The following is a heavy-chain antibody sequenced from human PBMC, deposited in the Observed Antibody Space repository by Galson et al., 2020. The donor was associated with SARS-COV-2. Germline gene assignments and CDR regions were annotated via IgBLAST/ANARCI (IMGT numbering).Heavy chain of an antibody. Sequence: ETSETLSLTCAVYGGSFSGYYWSWIRQPPGKGLEWIGEINHSGSTNYNPSLKSRVTISVDTSKNQFSLKLSSVTAADTAVYYCASHGNVEASSWYWFDPWGQGTLVTVSS. D-gene: IGHD6-13*01. CDR2: INHSGST. V-gene: IGHV4-34*01. J-gene: IGHJ5*02. CDR3: ASHGNVEASSWYWFDP. CDR1: GGSFSGYY.